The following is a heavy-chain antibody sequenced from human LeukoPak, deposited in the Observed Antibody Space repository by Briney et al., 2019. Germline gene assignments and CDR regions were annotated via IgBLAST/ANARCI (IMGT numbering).Heavy chain of an antibody. D-gene: IGHD6-13*01. CDR1: GFTFSSYA. V-gene: IGHV3-30*04. J-gene: IGHJ4*02. CDR2: ISYDGSNK. CDR3: AREGI. Sequence: GGSLRLSCAASGFTFSSYAMHWVRQAPGKGLEWVVVISYDGSNKYYADSVKGRFTISRDNSKNTLYLQMNSLKAEDTAVYYCAREGIWGQGTLVTVSS.